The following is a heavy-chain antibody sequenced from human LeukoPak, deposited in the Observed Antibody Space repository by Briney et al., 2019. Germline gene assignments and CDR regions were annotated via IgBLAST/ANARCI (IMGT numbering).Heavy chain of an antibody. CDR1: GFTLSSFW. J-gene: IGHJ4*02. D-gene: IGHD3-3*01. V-gene: IGHV3-7*01. Sequence: GGSLRLSCAASGFTLSSFWMSWVRQAPGKGLEWVANIKQDGSERNYVDSVRGRFTISRDNAKNLLYLQMNSLRAEDTAVYYCANGAEWPNIWGQGTLVTVSS. CDR3: ANGAEWPNI. CDR2: IKQDGSER.